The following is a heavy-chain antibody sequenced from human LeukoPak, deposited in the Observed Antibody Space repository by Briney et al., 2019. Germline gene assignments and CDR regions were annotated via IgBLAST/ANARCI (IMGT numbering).Heavy chain of an antibody. CDR1: GGSISSSSYY. CDR2: IYYSGST. D-gene: IGHD4-17*01. Sequence: SETLSLTCTVSGGSISSSSYYWGWIRQPPGKGLEWIGSIYYSGSTYYNPSLKSRVTISVDTSRNQFSLKLSSVTAADTAVYYCASWTVTTYYYYYAMDVWGQGTTVTVS. J-gene: IGHJ6*02. CDR3: ASWTVTTYYYYYAMDV. V-gene: IGHV4-39*07.